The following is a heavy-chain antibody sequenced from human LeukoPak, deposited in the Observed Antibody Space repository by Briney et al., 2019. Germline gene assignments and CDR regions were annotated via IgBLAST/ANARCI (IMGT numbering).Heavy chain of an antibody. CDR2: TYYRSKWYN. Sequence: SQTLSLTCAISGDSVSSNSAAWNWIRQSPSRGLEWLGRTYYRSKWYNDYAVSVKSRITINPDTSKNQFSLQLNSVTPEDTAVYYCARVTGRPQTPRGYMDVWGKGTTVTVSS. V-gene: IGHV6-1*01. D-gene: IGHD4-23*01. J-gene: IGHJ6*03. CDR1: GDSVSSNSAA. CDR3: ARVTGRPQTPRGYMDV.